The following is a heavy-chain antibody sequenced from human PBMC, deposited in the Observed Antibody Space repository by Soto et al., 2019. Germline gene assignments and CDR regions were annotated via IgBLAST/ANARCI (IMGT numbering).Heavy chain of an antibody. Sequence: ASVKVSCKASGYTFSAYYTHWVRQAPGQGLEWMGGIIPIFGTANYAQKFQGRVTITADESTSTAYMELSSLRSEDTAVYYCARRIVVVVAATPDWYFDLWGRGTLVTVSS. CDR1: GYTFSAYY. J-gene: IGHJ2*01. V-gene: IGHV1-69*13. CDR2: IIPIFGTA. D-gene: IGHD2-15*01. CDR3: ARRIVVVVAATPDWYFDL.